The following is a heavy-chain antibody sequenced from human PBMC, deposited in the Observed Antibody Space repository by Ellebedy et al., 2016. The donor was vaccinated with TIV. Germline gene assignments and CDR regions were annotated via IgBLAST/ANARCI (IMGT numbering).Heavy chain of an antibody. CDR3: ARDRGSGTPFDY. CDR2: INSDGSST. V-gene: IGHV3-74*01. CDR1: GFTFSSYW. Sequence: PGGSLRLSCAASGFTFSSYWMHWVRQAPGKGLVWVSRINSDGSSTNYADSVKGRFTISRDNAKNTLYLQMSSLRDEDTAVYYCARDRGSGTPFDYWGQGTQVTVSS. D-gene: IGHD1-26*01. J-gene: IGHJ4*02.